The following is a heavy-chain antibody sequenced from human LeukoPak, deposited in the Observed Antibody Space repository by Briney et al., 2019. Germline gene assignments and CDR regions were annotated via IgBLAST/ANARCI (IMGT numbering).Heavy chain of an antibody. J-gene: IGHJ4*02. Sequence: GASVKVSCKASGYTFTIYYMHWVRQAPGQGLEWMGIINPSGGSTTYAQKFQGRVTMTRDMSTSTVYMELGSLRSEDTAVYYCARDKSSIGALGMRGPEYYFDYWGQGNLVTVSS. CDR2: INPSGGST. CDR3: ARDKSSIGALGMRGPEYYFDY. CDR1: GYTFTIYY. D-gene: IGHD6-6*01. V-gene: IGHV1-46*01.